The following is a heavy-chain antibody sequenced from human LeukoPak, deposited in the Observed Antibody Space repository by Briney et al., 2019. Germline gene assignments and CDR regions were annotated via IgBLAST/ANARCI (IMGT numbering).Heavy chain of an antibody. J-gene: IGHJ4*02. CDR3: AKEVPYCSSTSCQRTRGYYFDY. Sequence: GGSLRLSCAASGFTFSSYAMSWVRQAPGKGLEWVSAISGSGGSTYYADSVKGRFTISRDNSKDTLYLQMNSLRAEDTAVYYCAKEVPYCSSTSCQRTRGYYFDYWGQGTLVTVSS. CDR2: ISGSGGST. CDR1: GFTFSSYA. D-gene: IGHD2-2*01. V-gene: IGHV3-23*01.